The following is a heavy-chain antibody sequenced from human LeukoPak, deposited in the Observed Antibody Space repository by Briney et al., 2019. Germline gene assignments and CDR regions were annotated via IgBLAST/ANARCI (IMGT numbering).Heavy chain of an antibody. V-gene: IGHV3-66*01. CDR1: GFTVSSNY. D-gene: IGHD3-10*01. Sequence: GGSLRLSCAASGFTVSSNYMSWVRQAPGKGLEWVSVIYSGGSTYYADSVKGRFTISRDNAKNSLYLQMNSLRAEDTAVYYCARYRSEKYYYGSGSLDYWGQGTLVTVSS. CDR3: ARYRSEKYYYGSGSLDY. J-gene: IGHJ4*02. CDR2: IYSGGST.